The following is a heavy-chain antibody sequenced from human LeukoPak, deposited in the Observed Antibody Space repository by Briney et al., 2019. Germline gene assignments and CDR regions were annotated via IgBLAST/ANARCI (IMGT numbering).Heavy chain of an antibody. CDR1: GFTFSSYG. CDR3: AKAGEYYYDSSGYSDY. Sequence: GGSLRLSCAASGFTFSSYGMSWVRQAPGKGLEWVSAISGGGGSTYYADSVKGRFTISRDNSKNTLYLQMNSLRAEDTAVYYCAKAGEYYYDSSGYSDYWGQGTLVTVSS. J-gene: IGHJ4*02. D-gene: IGHD3-22*01. V-gene: IGHV3-23*01. CDR2: ISGGGGST.